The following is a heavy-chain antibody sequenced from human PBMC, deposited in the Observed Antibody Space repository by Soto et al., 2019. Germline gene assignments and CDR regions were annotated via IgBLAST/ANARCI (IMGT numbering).Heavy chain of an antibody. D-gene: IGHD3-10*01. CDR3: XXXXXYYGSGAVFDY. V-gene: IGHV1-69*02. Sequence: QVQLVQSGAEVKKPGSSVKVSCKASGGTFSSYTISWVRQAPGQGLEWMGRIIPILGIANYAQKFQGRVTXXADKSTSTAYMELSSLRSXXTXXXXXXXXXXYYGSGAVFDYWGQGTLVTVSS. J-gene: IGHJ4*02. CDR2: IIPILGIA. CDR1: GGTFSSYT.